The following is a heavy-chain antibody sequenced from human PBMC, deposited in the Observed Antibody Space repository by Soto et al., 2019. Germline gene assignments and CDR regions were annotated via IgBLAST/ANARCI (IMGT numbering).Heavy chain of an antibody. CDR3: ARVLDYYDSSGYYGYYFDY. CDR1: GGSISSYY. J-gene: IGHJ4*02. CDR2: IYYSGST. Sequence: SETLSLTCTVSGGSISSYYWSWIRQPPGKGLEWIGYIYYSGSTNYNPSLKSRVTISVDTSKNQFSLKLSSVTAADTAVYYCARVLDYYDSSGYYGYYFDYWGQGTLVTVSS. D-gene: IGHD3-22*01. V-gene: IGHV4-59*01.